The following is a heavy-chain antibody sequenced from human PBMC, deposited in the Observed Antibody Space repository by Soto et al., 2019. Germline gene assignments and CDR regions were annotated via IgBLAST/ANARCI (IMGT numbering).Heavy chain of an antibody. J-gene: IGHJ4*02. Sequence: SVRVPCXGAGERFTSYCGGCILQKPGKGLAWMGIIYPGDSDTRYSPSFQGQVTISADKSISTAYLQWSSLKASDTAMYYCARSQGFWYDSSGYYPRPFDYLGQGTLVTVS. CDR2: IYPGDSDT. V-gene: IGHV5-51*01. CDR1: GERFTSYC. D-gene: IGHD3-22*01. CDR3: ARSQGFWYDSSGYYPRPFDY.